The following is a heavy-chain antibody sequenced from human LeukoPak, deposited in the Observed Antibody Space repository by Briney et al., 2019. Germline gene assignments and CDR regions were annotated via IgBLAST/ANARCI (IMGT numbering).Heavy chain of an antibody. V-gene: IGHV4-34*01. J-gene: IGHJ4*02. CDR2: INHSGST. D-gene: IGHD2-15*01. CDR1: GGSFSGYY. CDR3: ASRNRCCSGGSCGLLRSFDY. Sequence: SETLSLTCAVSGGSFSGYYWSWIRQPPGKGLEWIGEINHSGSTNYNPSLKSRVTISVDTSKNQFSLKLSSVTAADTAVYYCASRNRCCSGGSCGLLRSFDYWGQGTLVTVSS.